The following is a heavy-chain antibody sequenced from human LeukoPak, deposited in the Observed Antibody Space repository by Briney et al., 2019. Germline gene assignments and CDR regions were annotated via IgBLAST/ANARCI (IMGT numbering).Heavy chain of an antibody. V-gene: IGHV4-34*01. CDR3: ARGIAAAGYYYYYYMDV. CDR1: GGSFSGYY. D-gene: IGHD6-13*01. Sequence: PSETLSLTCAVYGGSFSGYYWSWIRQPPGKGLEWIGEINHSGSTNYNPSLKSRVTISVDTSKNQFSLKLNSVTAADTAVYYCARGIAAAGYYYYYYMDVWGKGTTVTVSS. J-gene: IGHJ6*03. CDR2: INHSGST.